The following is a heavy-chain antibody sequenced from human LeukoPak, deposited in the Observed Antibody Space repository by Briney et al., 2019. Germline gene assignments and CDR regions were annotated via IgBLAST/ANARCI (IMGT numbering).Heavy chain of an antibody. CDR3: ARTKKAETISRGGYNWFDP. V-gene: IGHV1-18*01. J-gene: IGHJ5*02. Sequence: ASVNVSCKTSGYTFTMYGISWVRQAPGQGLEWMGWISPYNGNTDYAQTFQGRVTMTTDPSSSTAYMELWSLRSDDTAVYFCARTKKAETISRGGYNWFDPWGQGTLVTVSS. D-gene: IGHD4-11*01. CDR2: ISPYNGNT. CDR1: GYTFTMYG.